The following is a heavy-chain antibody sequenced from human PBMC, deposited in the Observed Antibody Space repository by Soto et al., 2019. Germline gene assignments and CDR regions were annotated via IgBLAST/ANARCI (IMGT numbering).Heavy chain of an antibody. D-gene: IGHD6-19*01. CDR2: ISAYNGNT. CDR1: GYTFTSYG. V-gene: IGHV1-18*01. J-gene: IGHJ6*02. Sequence: ASVKVSCKASGYTFTSYGISWVRQAPGQGLEWMGWISAYNGNTNYAQKLQGRVTMTTDTSTSTAYMELRSLRSDDTAVYYCARFREWLGNYYYYYGMDVWGQGTTVTVSS. CDR3: ARFREWLGNYYYYYGMDV.